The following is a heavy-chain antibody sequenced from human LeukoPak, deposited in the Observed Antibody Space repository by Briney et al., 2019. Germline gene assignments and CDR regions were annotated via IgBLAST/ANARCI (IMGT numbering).Heavy chain of an antibody. CDR3: AKDRVVAGDCYDY. D-gene: IGHD2-21*02. CDR2: ISGTGIGT. J-gene: IGHJ4*02. V-gene: IGHV3-23*01. CDR1: GFTFSTYA. Sequence: PGGSLRLSCAASGFTFSTYAMTWVRQAPGRGLEWVSTISGTGIGTYSADSVKGRFTISRDNSKNTLYLQMNSLRAEDTAVYYCAKDRVVAGDCYDYWGQGTLVTVSS.